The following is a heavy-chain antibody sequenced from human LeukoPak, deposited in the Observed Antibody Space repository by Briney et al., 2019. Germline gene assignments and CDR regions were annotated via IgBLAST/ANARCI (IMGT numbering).Heavy chain of an antibody. CDR3: ARRHYGDYVGSYYFDY. CDR1: VGSLSSYY. V-gene: IGHV4-59*01. D-gene: IGHD4-17*01. J-gene: IGHJ4*02. CDR2: IYYSGST. Sequence: SETLSLTCTVSVGSLSSYYWSWIRHPPAHGLESIGYIYYSGSTNYNPSLKSRVTISVDTSKNQFSLKLSSVTAADTAVYYCARRHYGDYVGSYYFDYWGQGTLVTVSS.